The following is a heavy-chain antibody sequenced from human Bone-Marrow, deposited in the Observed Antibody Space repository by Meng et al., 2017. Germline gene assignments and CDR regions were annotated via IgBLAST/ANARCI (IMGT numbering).Heavy chain of an antibody. Sequence: GESLKISCTASGFTFGDYAMSWFRQAPGKGLEWVGFIRSKAYGGTTEYAASVKGRFTISRDDSKSIAYLQMNSLKTEDTAVYYCTRNRKVPYYYDSSGYSTFDSPAFDIWGQETMVTVSS. CDR1: GFTFGDYA. CDR2: IRSKAYGGTT. D-gene: IGHD3-22*01. J-gene: IGHJ3*02. V-gene: IGHV3-49*03. CDR3: TRNRKVPYYYDSSGYSTFDSPAFDI.